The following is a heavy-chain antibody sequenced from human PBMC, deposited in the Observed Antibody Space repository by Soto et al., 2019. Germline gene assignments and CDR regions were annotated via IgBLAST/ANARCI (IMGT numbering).Heavy chain of an antibody. J-gene: IGHJ4*02. Sequence: QVQLVQSGAEVKKPGSSVKVSCKASGGTFSSYAISWVRQAPGQGLEWMGGIIPIFGTANYAQKFQGRVTITADESTSTPHLELSSLRSEDTAVYYCARPYSSGWYYFDYWGQGTLVTVSS. CDR1: GGTFSSYA. D-gene: IGHD6-19*01. CDR3: ARPYSSGWYYFDY. V-gene: IGHV1-69*12. CDR2: IIPIFGTA.